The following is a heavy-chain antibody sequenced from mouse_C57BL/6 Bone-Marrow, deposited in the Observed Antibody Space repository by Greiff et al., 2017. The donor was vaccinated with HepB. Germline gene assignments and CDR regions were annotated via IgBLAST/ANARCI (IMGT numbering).Heavy chain of an antibody. V-gene: IGHV1-50*01. D-gene: IGHD1-1*01. J-gene: IGHJ4*01. CDR2: IDPSDSYT. CDR3: APTVVARAMDY. CDR1: GYTFTSYW. Sequence: QVQLQQPGAELVKPGASVKLSCKASGYTFTSYWMPWVKQRPGQGLEWIGEIDPSDSYTNYNQKLKGKATLTVDTSSSTAYMQLSSLTSEDSAVYYCAPTVVARAMDYWGQGTSVTVSS.